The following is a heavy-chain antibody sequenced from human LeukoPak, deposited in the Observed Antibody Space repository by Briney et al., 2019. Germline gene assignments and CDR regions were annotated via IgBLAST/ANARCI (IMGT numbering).Heavy chain of an antibody. Sequence: GGSLRLSCAASGFTFSSYSMNWVRQAPGKGLEWVSSIGSSSSYIYYADSVKGRFTISRDNAKNSLYLQMNSLRAEDTAVYYCARVGIAVAGSLALYYWGQGTLVTVPS. J-gene: IGHJ4*02. V-gene: IGHV3-21*01. CDR2: IGSSSSYI. D-gene: IGHD6-19*01. CDR1: GFTFSSYS. CDR3: ARVGIAVAGSLALYY.